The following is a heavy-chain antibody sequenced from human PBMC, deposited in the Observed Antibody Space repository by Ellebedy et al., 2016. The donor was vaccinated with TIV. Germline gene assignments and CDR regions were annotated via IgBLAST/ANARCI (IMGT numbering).Heavy chain of an antibody. CDR3: ARVAYYFDY. CDR1: GFTFSRYW. J-gene: IGHJ4*02. CDR2: INSDGSST. V-gene: IGHV3-74*01. Sequence: GESLKISCAASGFTFSRYWMHWVRQAPGKGLVWVSRINSDGSSTNYADSVKGRFTISRDNVKNTLYLQMNSLRAEDTAVYYCARVAYYFDYWGQGTLVTVSS.